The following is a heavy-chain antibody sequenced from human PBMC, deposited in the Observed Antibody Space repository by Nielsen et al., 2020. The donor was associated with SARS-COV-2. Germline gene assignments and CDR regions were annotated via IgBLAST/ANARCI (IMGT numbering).Heavy chain of an antibody. CDR1: GFTFSSYW. D-gene: IGHD4-23*01. CDR2: ISSSSSYI. Sequence: GESLKISCAASGFTFSSYWMSWVRQAPGKGLEWVSSISSSSSYIYYADSVKGRFTISRDNAKNSLYLQMNSLRAEDTAVYYCARAALLTYGGGFDYWGQGTLVTVSS. J-gene: IGHJ4*02. V-gene: IGHV3-21*01. CDR3: ARAALLTYGGGFDY.